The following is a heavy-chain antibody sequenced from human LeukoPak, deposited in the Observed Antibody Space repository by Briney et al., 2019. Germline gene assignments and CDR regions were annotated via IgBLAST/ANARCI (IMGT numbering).Heavy chain of an antibody. CDR2: ITSSSSYV. Sequence: NPGGSLRLSCVASGFTFSSYNMNWVRQAPGKGLEWVSSITSSSSYVYCADSVKGRFTISRDNAKNSLYLQMNSLRAEDTAVYYCARDHLWGTIVVPHGMDVWGQGTTVTVSS. V-gene: IGHV3-21*01. CDR1: GFTFSSYN. D-gene: IGHD2-15*01. J-gene: IGHJ6*02. CDR3: ARDHLWGTIVVPHGMDV.